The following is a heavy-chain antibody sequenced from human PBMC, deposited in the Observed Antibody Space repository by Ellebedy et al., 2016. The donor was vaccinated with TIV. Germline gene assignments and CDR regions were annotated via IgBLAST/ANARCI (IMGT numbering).Heavy chain of an antibody. J-gene: IGHJ6*02. Sequence: SETLSLXCAVSGASISSNNWWSWVRQPPGNGLEWIGDLFHTGRTNYNPSLKSRVTISVEKSKNQFSLVLRSVTAADTAIHYCARILTAYYNQYYDGMGVWGQGTTVTVSS. CDR2: LFHTGRT. CDR1: GASISSNNW. V-gene: IGHV4-4*02. CDR3: ARILTAYYNQYYDGMGV. D-gene: IGHD3-9*01.